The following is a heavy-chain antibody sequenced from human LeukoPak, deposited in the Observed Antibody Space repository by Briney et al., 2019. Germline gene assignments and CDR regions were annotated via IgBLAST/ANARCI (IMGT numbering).Heavy chain of an antibody. D-gene: IGHD6-13*01. J-gene: IGHJ4*02. V-gene: IGHV3-23*01. Sequence: GGSLRLSCAASGFTFSSYAMSWVRQAPGKGLEWVSAISGSGASTYYADSVKGRFTISRDNSKNTLYLQMHSLRAEDTAVYYCAREGAAAGHFDYWGQGTLVTVSS. CDR1: GFTFSSYA. CDR3: AREGAAAGHFDY. CDR2: ISGSGAST.